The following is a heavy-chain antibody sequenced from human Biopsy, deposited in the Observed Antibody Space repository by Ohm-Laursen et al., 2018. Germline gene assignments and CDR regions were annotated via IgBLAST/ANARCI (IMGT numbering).Heavy chain of an antibody. D-gene: IGHD3-22*01. CDR1: GGFISTYY. CDR3: ARDLPYYENSGYGAFDM. CDR2: IYNSGST. V-gene: IGHV4-4*07. Sequence: TLSLTCTVSGGFISTYYWNWIRQPAGKALEWIGRIYNSGSTNYNPSLQSRVTMSVDTSKNQFSLKMRSVTAADTAVYYCARDLPYYENSGYGAFDMWGQETMVTVSS. J-gene: IGHJ3*02.